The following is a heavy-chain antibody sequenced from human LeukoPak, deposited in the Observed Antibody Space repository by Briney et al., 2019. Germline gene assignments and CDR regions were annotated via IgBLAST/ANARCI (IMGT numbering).Heavy chain of an antibody. CDR3: ARDSFNTEDFDH. D-gene: IGHD2-2*02. J-gene: IGHJ4*02. CDR1: GFTFSSYG. CDR2: ISYDGSNK. Sequence: GGSLRLSCAASGFTFSSYGMHWVRQAPGKGLEWVAVISYDGSNKYYADSVKGRFTISRDNSKNTLYLQMNSPRAEDTAVYYCARDSFNTEDFDHWGQGTLVTVSS. V-gene: IGHV3-30*03.